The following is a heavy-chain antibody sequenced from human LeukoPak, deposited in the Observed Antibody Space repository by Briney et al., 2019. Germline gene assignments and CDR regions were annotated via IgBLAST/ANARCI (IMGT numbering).Heavy chain of an antibody. J-gene: IGHJ4*02. Sequence: GGSLRLSCAASGFTVSRSYISWVRQAPGKGLEWVSVIYTSGNTYYADSVKGRFTISRDNSKNTLYLQMNSLRAEDTAVYYCTRISIRIPAPGGDSWGQGTLVTVSS. CDR3: TRISIRIPAPGGDS. CDR2: IYTSGNT. D-gene: IGHD6-13*01. CDR1: GFTVSRSY. V-gene: IGHV3-53*01.